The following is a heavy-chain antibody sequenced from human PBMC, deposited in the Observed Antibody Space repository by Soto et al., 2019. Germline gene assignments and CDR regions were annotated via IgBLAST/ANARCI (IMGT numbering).Heavy chain of an antibody. J-gene: IGHJ4*02. CDR1: GFTFFTAW. Sequence: DVQLVESGGGLVQPGGSLRLSCATSGFTFFTAWMSWVRQAPGKGLEWDGGIKSRTDGGTADYAAPTKGRFTISRDDSKKTLYLQMDSLRTEDTAVYYCTTDLSISIFGVVTDLGYWGQGTLVSVSS. D-gene: IGHD3-3*01. V-gene: IGHV3-15*01. CDR2: IKSRTDGGTA. CDR3: TTDLSISIFGVVTDLGY.